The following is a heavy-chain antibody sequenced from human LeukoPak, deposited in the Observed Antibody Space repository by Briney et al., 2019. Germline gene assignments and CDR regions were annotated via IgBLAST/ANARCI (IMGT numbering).Heavy chain of an antibody. Sequence: SGGSLRLSCAASGFTFDDYAMHWVRQAPGKGLEWVSGISWNSGGIGYADSVKGRFTISRDNSKNTLYLQMNSLRAEDTAVYYCAKENPRGLWFGESYFDYWGQGTLVTVSS. J-gene: IGHJ4*02. CDR2: ISWNSGGI. V-gene: IGHV3-9*01. D-gene: IGHD3-10*01. CDR3: AKENPRGLWFGESYFDY. CDR1: GFTFDDYA.